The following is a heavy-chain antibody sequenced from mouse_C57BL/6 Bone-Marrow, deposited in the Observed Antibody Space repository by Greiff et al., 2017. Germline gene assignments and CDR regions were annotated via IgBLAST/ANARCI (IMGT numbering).Heavy chain of an antibody. V-gene: IGHV1-55*01. CDR1: GYTFTSYW. J-gene: IGHJ1*03. Sequence: QVQLQQPGAELVKPGASVKMSCKASGYTFTSYWITWVKQRPGQGLEWIGDIYPGSGSTNYNEKFKSKATLTVDTSSSTAYMQLSSLTSEDSAVYYWARGPLYYYGSGYFDVWGTGTTVTVSA. D-gene: IGHD1-1*01. CDR2: IYPGSGST. CDR3: ARGPLYYYGSGYFDV.